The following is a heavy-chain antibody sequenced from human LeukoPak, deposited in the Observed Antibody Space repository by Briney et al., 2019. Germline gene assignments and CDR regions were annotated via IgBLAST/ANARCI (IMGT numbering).Heavy chain of an antibody. D-gene: IGHD3-10*01. CDR1: GFTFSSYW. J-gene: IGHJ4*02. CDR2: INSDGSST. V-gene: IGHV3-74*01. CDR3: AKDSSNWGYYGSGSYYNDYFDY. Sequence: GGSLRLSCAASGFTFSSYWMHWVRQAPGKGLVWVSRINSDGSSTSYADSVKGRFTISRDNAKNTLYLQMNSLRAEDTAVYYCAKDSSNWGYYGSGSYYNDYFDYWGQGTLVTVSS.